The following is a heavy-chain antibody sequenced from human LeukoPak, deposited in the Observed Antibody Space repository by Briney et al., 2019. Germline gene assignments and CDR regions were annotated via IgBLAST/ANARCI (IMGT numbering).Heavy chain of an antibody. CDR2: IKSKTDGGTI. J-gene: IGHJ4*02. D-gene: IGHD4-17*01. CDR1: GFTFSNAW. V-gene: IGHV3-15*01. Sequence: GGSLRLSCAASGFTFSNAWMSWVRQAPGKGLEWVGRIKSKTDGGTIDYAAPVKGRFTISRDDSKNTLYLQMNSLKTEDTAVYYCTTEGDYGDYDLDYWGQGTLVTVSS. CDR3: TTEGDYGDYDLDY.